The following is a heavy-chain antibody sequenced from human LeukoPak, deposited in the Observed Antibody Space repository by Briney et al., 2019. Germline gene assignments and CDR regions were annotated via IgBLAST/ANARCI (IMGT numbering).Heavy chain of an antibody. Sequence: PGGSLRLSCAASGFTFSSYGMHWVRQAPGKGLEWVAFIRYGGSNKYYADSVKGRFTISRDNSKNTLYLQMNSLRAEDTAVYYCAKDLSRYGGNFDYWGQGTLVTVSS. CDR3: AKDLSRYGGNFDY. CDR1: GFTFSSYG. CDR2: IRYGGSNK. J-gene: IGHJ4*02. D-gene: IGHD4-23*01. V-gene: IGHV3-30*02.